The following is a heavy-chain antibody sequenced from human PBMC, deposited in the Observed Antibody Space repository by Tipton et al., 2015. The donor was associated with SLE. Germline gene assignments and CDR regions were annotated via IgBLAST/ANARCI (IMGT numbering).Heavy chain of an antibody. J-gene: IGHJ4*02. CDR3: ARNPGY. CDR2: IYHNESP. D-gene: IGHD1-14*01. CDR1: GGSISSYY. V-gene: IGHV4-59*01. Sequence: GLVKPSETLSLTCTVSGGSISSYYWSWIRQPPGKGLEWIGYIYHNESPTYNPSLRGRVAMSVATSQNQVSLKLSSVTAADTAVYYCARNPGYWGRGTLVTVSS.